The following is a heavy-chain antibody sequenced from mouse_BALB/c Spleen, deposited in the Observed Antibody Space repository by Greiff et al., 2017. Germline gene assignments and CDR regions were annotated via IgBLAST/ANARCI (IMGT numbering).Heavy chain of an antibody. V-gene: IGHV5-4*02. CDR2: ISDGGSYT. D-gene: IGHD2-4*01. CDR1: GFTFSDYY. CDR3: ARSPYDYVFAY. Sequence: EVQVVESGGGLVKPGGSLKLSCAASGFTFSDYYMYWVRQTPEKRLEWVATISDGGSYTYYPDSVKGRFTISRDNAKNNLYLQMSSLKSEDTAMYYCARSPYDYVFAYWGQGTLVTVSA. J-gene: IGHJ3*01.